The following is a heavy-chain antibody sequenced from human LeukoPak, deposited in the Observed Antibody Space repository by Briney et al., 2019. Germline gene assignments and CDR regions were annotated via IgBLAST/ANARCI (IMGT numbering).Heavy chain of an antibody. CDR2: VYYSARA. Sequence: PSETLSLTCTVSGASIGSGDSISSGDYYWTWIRQPPGKTLEWIVYVYYSARAFYNPSLKMRLTISLDSYNNQLSLRMTSVTAADTAVYYCARDFRPDDHWGQGTLVTVSS. CDR1: GASIGSGDSISSGDYY. J-gene: IGHJ4*02. D-gene: IGHD6-6*01. CDR3: ARDFRPDDH. V-gene: IGHV4-30-4*01.